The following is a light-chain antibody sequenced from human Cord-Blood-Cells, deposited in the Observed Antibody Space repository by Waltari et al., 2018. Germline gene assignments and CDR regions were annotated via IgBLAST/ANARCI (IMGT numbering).Light chain of an antibody. CDR2: EVS. Sequence: QSALTQPRSVSGSPGQSVTISCTGTSSDVGGYNYVSWYQQHPGQAPKLMIYEVSKRPSGVPDRFSGSKSGNTASLTISGLQAEDEADYYCCSYAGSYNWVFGGGTKLTVL. CDR3: CSYAGSYNWV. V-gene: IGLV2-11*01. J-gene: IGLJ3*02. CDR1: SSDVGGYNY.